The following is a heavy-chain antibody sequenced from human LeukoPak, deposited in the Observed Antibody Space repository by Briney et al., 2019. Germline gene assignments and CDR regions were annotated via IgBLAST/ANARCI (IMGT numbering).Heavy chain of an antibody. D-gene: IGHD6-19*01. Sequence: SETLSLTCTVSGGSISSSSYYWGWIRQPPGKGLEWIGNIYYSGSTYCNPSLKSRVTISVDTSKNQFSLKLSSVTAADTAVYYCARHQPYSSGWYPDYWGQGTQVTVSS. V-gene: IGHV4-39*01. CDR1: GGSISSSSYY. J-gene: IGHJ4*02. CDR3: ARHQPYSSGWYPDY. CDR2: IYYSGST.